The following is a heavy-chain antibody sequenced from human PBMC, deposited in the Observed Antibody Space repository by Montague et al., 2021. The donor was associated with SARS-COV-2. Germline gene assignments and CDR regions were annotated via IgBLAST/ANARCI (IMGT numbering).Heavy chain of an antibody. V-gene: IGHV6-1*01. D-gene: IGHD1-26*01. CDR3: ARTSASSDY. CDR2: TYYRSKWYN. Sequence: CAISGDSVFRNSAAWNWIRQSPSRGLEWLGRTYYRSKWYNDYAVSVKSRITINPNTSKNRISLQLNSVTPEDTAVYYCARTSASSDYWGQGTLVTVSS. J-gene: IGHJ4*02. CDR1: GDSVFRNSAA.